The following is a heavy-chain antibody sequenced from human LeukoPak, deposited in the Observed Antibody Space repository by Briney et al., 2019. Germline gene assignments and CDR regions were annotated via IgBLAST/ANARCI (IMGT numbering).Heavy chain of an antibody. J-gene: IGHJ5*02. CDR3: AREDCSSTSCYNDNWFDP. V-gene: IGHV1-2*02. CDR2: INPNSGGT. CDR1: GYTXTGYY. D-gene: IGHD2-2*02. Sequence: SXXXXGYTXTGYYXXWVRXAPGXGXXWMGWINPNSGGTNYAQKFQGRVTMTRDTSISTAYMELSRLRSDDTAVYYCAREDCSSTSCYNDNWFDPWGQGTLVTVSS.